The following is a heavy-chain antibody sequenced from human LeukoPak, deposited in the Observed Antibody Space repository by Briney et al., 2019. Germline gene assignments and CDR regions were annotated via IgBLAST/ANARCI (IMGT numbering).Heavy chain of an antibody. CDR3: ARHRLDPYYDYVWGSYRLDAFDI. V-gene: IGHV5-51*01. CDR2: IYPGDSDT. CDR1: GYSFTSYW. Sequence: GESLKISCKGSGYSFTSYWISWVRQMPGKGLEWMGIIYPGDSDTRYSPSFQGQVTISADKSISTAYLQWSSLKASDTAMYYCARHRLDPYYDYVWGSYRLDAFDIWSQGTMVTVSS. J-gene: IGHJ3*02. D-gene: IGHD3-16*02.